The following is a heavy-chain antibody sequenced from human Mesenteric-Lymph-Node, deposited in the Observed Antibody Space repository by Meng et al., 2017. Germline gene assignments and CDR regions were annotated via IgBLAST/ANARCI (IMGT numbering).Heavy chain of an antibody. CDR3: ARSRPYYYDSSGYYNPIYYYYGMDV. CDR2: INPSGGST. CDR1: GYTFTSYY. V-gene: IGHV1-46*01. D-gene: IGHD3-22*01. J-gene: IGHJ6*02. Sequence: ASVKVSCKASGYTFTSYYMHWVRQAPGQGLEWMGIINPSGGSTSYAQKFQGRVTITADKSTSTAYMELSSLRSEDTAVYYCARSRPYYYDSSGYYNPIYYYYGMDVWGQGTTVTVSS.